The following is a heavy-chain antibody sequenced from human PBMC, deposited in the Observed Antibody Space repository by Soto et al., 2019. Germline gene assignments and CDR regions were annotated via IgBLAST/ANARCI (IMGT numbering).Heavy chain of an antibody. V-gene: IGHV1-18*01. CDR1: GYTFTNYG. D-gene: IGHD5-18*01. Sequence: QVQLVQSGAEVKKPGASVKVSCKASGYTFTNYGISWVRQAPGQGLEWMGWISTYIGNTDYAQKLQGRVTMTTDTSTNTAYMELRSLRSDDTAVYYCARRGYSYGGYYFDYWGQGTLVTVSS. J-gene: IGHJ4*02. CDR3: ARRGYSYGGYYFDY. CDR2: ISTYIGNT.